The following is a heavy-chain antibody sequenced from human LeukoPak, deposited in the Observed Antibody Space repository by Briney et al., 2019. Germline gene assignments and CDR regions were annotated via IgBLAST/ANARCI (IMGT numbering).Heavy chain of an antibody. D-gene: IGHD2-15*01. CDR1: GFTFSSYA. CDR3: AKDSGYCSGGSCDFDY. J-gene: IGHJ4*02. CDR2: ISGSGGST. V-gene: IGHV3-23*01. Sequence: GGSLRLSCAASGFTFSSYAMSWVRQAPGKGLEWVSAISGSGGSTYYADSVKGRFTISRDNSKNTLYLQMSSLRAEDTAVYYCAKDSGYCSGGSCDFDYWGQGTLVTVSS.